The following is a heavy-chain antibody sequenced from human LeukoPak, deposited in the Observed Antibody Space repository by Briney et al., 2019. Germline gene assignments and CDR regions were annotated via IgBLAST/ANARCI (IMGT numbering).Heavy chain of an antibody. Sequence: SETLSLTCTVSGGSISSSSYYWGWIRQPPGKGLEWIGSIYYSGSTYYNPSLKSRVTISVDTSKNQFSLKLSSVTAADTAVYYCARNSGQWLFDYWGQGTLVTVSS. CDR2: IYYSGST. J-gene: IGHJ4*02. CDR3: ARNSGQWLFDY. V-gene: IGHV4-39*01. D-gene: IGHD6-19*01. CDR1: GGSISSSSYY.